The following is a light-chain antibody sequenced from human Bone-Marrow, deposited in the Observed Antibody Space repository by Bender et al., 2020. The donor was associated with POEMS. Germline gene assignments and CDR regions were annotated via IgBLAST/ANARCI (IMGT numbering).Light chain of an antibody. CDR3: QSYDSSLSGWV. CDR1: SSNIGAGYD. Sequence: QSVLTQPPSVSGAPGQRVTISCTGASSNIGAGYDVHWYQQLPGTAPKLLIFGNINRPSGVPDRFSGSKSGTSASLAIIGLQAEDEADYYCQSYDSSLSGWVFGGGTKLTVL. CDR2: GNI. V-gene: IGLV1-40*01. J-gene: IGLJ3*02.